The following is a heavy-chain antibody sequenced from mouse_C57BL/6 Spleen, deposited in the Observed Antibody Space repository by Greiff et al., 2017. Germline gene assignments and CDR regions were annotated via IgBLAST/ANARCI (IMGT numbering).Heavy chain of an antibody. CDR3: TTSGVKEGY. J-gene: IGHJ2*01. V-gene: IGHV14-4*01. D-gene: IGHD1-3*01. Sequence: VQLKESGAELVRPGASVKLSCTASGFNIKDDYMHWVKQRPEQGLEWIGWIDPENGDTEYASKFQGKATITADTSSNTAYLQLSSLTSEDTADYYCTTSGVKEGYWGQGTTLTVSS. CDR2: IDPENGDT. CDR1: GFNIKDDY.